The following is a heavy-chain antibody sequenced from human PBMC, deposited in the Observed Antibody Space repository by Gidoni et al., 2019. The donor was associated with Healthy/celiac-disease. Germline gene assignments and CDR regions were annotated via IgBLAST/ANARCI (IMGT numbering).Heavy chain of an antibody. CDR3: ARVVEDYFDY. J-gene: IGHJ4*02. CDR2: SNHSGST. Sequence: QVQLQQWGAGLLKPSETLSLTCAVYGGSFSGYYWSFIRQPPGKGLEWIGESNHSGSTNYNPSLKSLFTISVDTSKNQFSLKLSSVTAADTAVYYCARVVEDYFDYWGQGTLVTVSS. D-gene: IGHD3-3*01. CDR1: GGSFSGYY. V-gene: IGHV4-34*01.